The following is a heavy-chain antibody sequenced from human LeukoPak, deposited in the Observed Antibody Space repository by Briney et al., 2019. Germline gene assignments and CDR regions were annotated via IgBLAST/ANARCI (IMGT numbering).Heavy chain of an antibody. CDR2: IYSGGST. CDR3: ARWEHSGRYFDY. Sequence: PGGSLRLSCAASGFTVSSNYMSWVRQAPGKGLEWVSVIYSGGSTYYADSVKGRFTISRDNAKNSLYLQMNSLRAEDTAVYYCARWEHSGRYFDYWGQGTLVTVSS. V-gene: IGHV3-53*01. D-gene: IGHD6-19*01. CDR1: GFTVSSNY. J-gene: IGHJ4*02.